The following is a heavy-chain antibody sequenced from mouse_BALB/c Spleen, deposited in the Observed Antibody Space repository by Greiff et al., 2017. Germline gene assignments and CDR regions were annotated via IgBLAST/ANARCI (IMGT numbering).Heavy chain of an antibody. CDR2: ISSGGST. D-gene: IGHD2-4*01. V-gene: IGHV5-6-5*01. CDR1: GFTFSSYA. CDR3: ARGITTAYFDV. J-gene: IGHJ1*01. Sequence: EVKVVESGGGLVNPGGSLKLSCAASGFTFSSYAMSWVRQTPEKRLEWVASISSGGSTYYPDSVKGRFTISRDNARNILYLQMSSLRSEDTAMYYCARGITTAYFDVWGAGTTVTVSS.